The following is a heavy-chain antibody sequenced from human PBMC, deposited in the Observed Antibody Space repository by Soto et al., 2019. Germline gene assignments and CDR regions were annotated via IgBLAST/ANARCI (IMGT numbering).Heavy chain of an antibody. Sequence: GSLRLSCAASGFTFSSYAMHWVRQAPGKGLEWVAVISYDGSNKYYADSVKGRFTISRDNSKNTLYLQMNSLRAEDTAVYYCARSRSPQYYDSSGTTAPFDYWGQGTLVTVSS. D-gene: IGHD3-22*01. CDR3: ARSRSPQYYDSSGTTAPFDY. J-gene: IGHJ4*02. V-gene: IGHV3-30-3*01. CDR2: ISYDGSNK. CDR1: GFTFSSYA.